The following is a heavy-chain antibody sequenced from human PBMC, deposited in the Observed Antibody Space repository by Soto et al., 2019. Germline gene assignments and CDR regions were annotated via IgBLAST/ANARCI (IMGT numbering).Heavy chain of an antibody. V-gene: IGHV3-30-3*01. CDR3: ARDIDY. CDR2: ISYDGSNK. Sequence: QVQLVESGGGVVQPGRSLRLSCAASGFTFSSYAMHWVRQAPGKGLEWVAVISYDGSNKYYADSVKGRFTISRDNSKNTLYPQMNSLRAEDTAVYYCARDIDYWGQGTLVTVSS. J-gene: IGHJ4*02. CDR1: GFTFSSYA.